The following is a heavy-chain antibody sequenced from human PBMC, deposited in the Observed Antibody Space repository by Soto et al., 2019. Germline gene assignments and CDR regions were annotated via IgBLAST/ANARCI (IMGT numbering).Heavy chain of an antibody. J-gene: IGHJ4*02. CDR1: GGTFSSYA. D-gene: IGHD2-15*01. CDR3: AVVVVAVRIWYYFDY. V-gene: IGHV1-69*01. Sequence: QVQLVQSGAEVKKPGSSVKVSCKASGGTFSSYAISWVRQAPGQGLEWMGGIIPIFGTANYAQKFQGRVTITADESTSTAYMEVSSLRSQDTSVYYCAVVVVAVRIWYYFDYWGQGTLVTVSS. CDR2: IIPIFGTA.